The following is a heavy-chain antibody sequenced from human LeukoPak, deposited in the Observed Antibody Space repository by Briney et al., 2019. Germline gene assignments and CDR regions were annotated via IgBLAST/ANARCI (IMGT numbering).Heavy chain of an antibody. Sequence: ASVKVSRKASGYTFTSYDINWVRQATGQGLEWMGWMNPNSGNTGYAQKFQGRVTMTRNTSISTAYMELSSLRSEDTAVYYCARAGINNWNYAGGNWFDPWGQGTLVTVSS. CDR1: GYTFTSYD. CDR3: ARAGINNWNYAGGNWFDP. V-gene: IGHV1-8*01. J-gene: IGHJ5*02. D-gene: IGHD1-7*01. CDR2: MNPNSGNT.